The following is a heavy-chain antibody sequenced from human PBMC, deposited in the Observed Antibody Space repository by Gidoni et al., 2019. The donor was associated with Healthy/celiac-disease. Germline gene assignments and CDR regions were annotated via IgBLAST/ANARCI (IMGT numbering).Heavy chain of an antibody. D-gene: IGHD3-10*01. V-gene: IGHV3-30*02. CDR1: GFTFSSYG. CDR3: AKDPGLLLGFGESYFDY. J-gene: IGHJ4*02. Sequence: QVQLVESGGGVVQPGGSLRLSCAASGFTFSSYGMHWVRQAPGKGLEWVAFIRYDGSNKYYADAVKGRFTISRDNSKNTLYLQMNSLRAEDTAVYYCAKDPGLLLGFGESYFDYWGQGTLVTVSS. CDR2: IRYDGSNK.